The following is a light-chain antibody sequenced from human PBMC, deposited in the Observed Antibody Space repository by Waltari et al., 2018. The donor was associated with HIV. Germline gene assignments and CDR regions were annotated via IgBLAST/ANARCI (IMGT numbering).Light chain of an antibody. V-gene: IGLV2-8*01. CDR2: EVN. CDR3: SSYAGSNTVV. CDR1: SSDVGAYNY. J-gene: IGLJ2*01. Sequence: QSALTQPPSASGSPGQSVTISCTGTSSDVGAYNYVSWYQQHPGKPPKVMIYEVNKRPSGVPDRFSGSKSGNTASLSVSGLQAEDEADYYCSSYAGSNTVVFGGGTKLTVL.